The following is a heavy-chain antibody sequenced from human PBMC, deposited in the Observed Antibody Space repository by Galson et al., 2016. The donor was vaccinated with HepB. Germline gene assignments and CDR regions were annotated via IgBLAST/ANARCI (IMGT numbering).Heavy chain of an antibody. CDR3: ARGSGAGY. V-gene: IGHV3-7*03. CDR2: IKQDGGEE. J-gene: IGHJ4*02. D-gene: IGHD3-10*01. CDR1: GFAFSVYG. Sequence: SLRLSCAASGFAFSVYGMTWVRQAPGKGLEWVANIKQDGGEEYYVDSVKGRFTISRDNAKNSLYLQMSNLRAEDTAVYYCARGSGAGYWGQGTLVTVSS.